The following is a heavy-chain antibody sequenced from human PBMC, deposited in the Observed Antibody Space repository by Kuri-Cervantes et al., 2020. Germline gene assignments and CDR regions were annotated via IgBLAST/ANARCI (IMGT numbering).Heavy chain of an antibody. D-gene: IGHD2-21*01. CDR1: GFTFDDYA. V-gene: IGHV3-9*01. J-gene: IGHJ4*02. Sequence: SLKISCAASGFTFDDYAMHWVRQAPGKGLEWVSGISWNSGSIGYADSVKGRFTISRDNAENSLYLQMNSLRAEDTAVYYCARLPRWGQGTLVTVSS. CDR2: ISWNSGSI. CDR3: ARLPR.